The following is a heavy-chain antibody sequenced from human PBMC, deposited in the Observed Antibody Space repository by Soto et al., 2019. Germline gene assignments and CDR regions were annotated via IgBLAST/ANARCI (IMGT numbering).Heavy chain of an antibody. CDR1: GGSISSSSYY. CDR2: IYYSGST. CDR3: ARCFSSSSGPTDY. V-gene: IGHV4-39*01. J-gene: IGHJ4*02. D-gene: IGHD6-6*01. Sequence: KTSETLSLTCTVSGGSISSSSYYWGWIRQPPGKGLEWIGSIYYSGSTYYNPSLKSRVTISVDTSKNQFSLKLSSVTAADTAVYYCARCFSSSSGPTDYWGQGTLVTVSS.